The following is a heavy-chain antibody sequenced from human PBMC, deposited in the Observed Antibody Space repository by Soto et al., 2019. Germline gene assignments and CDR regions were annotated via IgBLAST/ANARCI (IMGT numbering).Heavy chain of an antibody. CDR1: GFTFSTYW. D-gene: IGHD2-8*02. J-gene: IGHJ5*02. Sequence: EVQLVESGGGLVQPGGSLRLSCAASGFTFSTYWMHWVRQAPGKGLVWVSRIKGDGSTKYYADSVKGRFTISRDNAKNTVYLQMTRLRAEDTAVYYCARSTDPNWPDPGGQGTLVT. CDR2: IKGDGSTK. V-gene: IGHV3-74*01. CDR3: ARSTDPNWPDP.